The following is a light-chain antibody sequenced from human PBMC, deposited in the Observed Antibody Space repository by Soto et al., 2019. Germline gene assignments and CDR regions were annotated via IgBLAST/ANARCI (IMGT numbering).Light chain of an antibody. CDR2: GAS. J-gene: IGKJ1*01. V-gene: IGKV3-20*01. Sequence: EIVLTPSPGTLSLSPEERATLSCRASQSISSSYLAWYQQKPGQAPRLLIYGASSRATAIPDRFSGGGSGTDFTLTISSLEPEDFAVYYCQQFGTSPWTFGQGTKVDIK. CDR3: QQFGTSPWT. CDR1: QSISSSY.